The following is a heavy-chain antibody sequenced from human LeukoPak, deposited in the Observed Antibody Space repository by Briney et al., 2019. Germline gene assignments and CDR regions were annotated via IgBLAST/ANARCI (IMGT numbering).Heavy chain of an antibody. D-gene: IGHD1-26*01. V-gene: IGHV3-9*01. CDR3: AKDIVLLGGATPYYFDY. Sequence: GGSLRLSCAASGFTFSSYSMNWVRQAPGKGLEWVSGISWNSGSIGYADSVKGRFTISRDNAKNSLYLQMNSLRAEDTALYYCAKDIVLLGGATPYYFDYWGQGTLVTVSS. CDR1: GFTFSSYS. CDR2: ISWNSGSI. J-gene: IGHJ4*02.